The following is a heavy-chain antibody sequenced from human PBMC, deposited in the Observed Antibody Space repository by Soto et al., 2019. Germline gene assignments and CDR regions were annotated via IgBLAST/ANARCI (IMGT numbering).Heavy chain of an antibody. D-gene: IGHD4-4*01. CDR2: ISFDGNNN. Sequence: QMVESGGGVVQPGMSLRLPCAVSGFTFSDYLMHGVRQAPGKGLEWVAVISFDGNNNFYADSVKGRFTISRDNSENTLYLHINSLSVDDTAVYYCARGEGAHCASNCQIYFFDSWGQGTLVTVSS. CDR1: GFTFSDYL. J-gene: IGHJ4*02. V-gene: IGHV3-30-3*01. CDR3: ARGEGAHCASNCQIYFFDS.